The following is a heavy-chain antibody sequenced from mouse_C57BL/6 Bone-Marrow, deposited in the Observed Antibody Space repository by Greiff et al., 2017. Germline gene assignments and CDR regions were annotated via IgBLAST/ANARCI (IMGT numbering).Heavy chain of an antibody. J-gene: IGHJ2*01. CDR3: TVPQLFDY. CDR1: GFTFSNYW. D-gene: IGHD6-1*01. V-gene: IGHV6-3*01. Sequence: EVMLVESGGGLVQPGGSMKLSCVASGFTFSNYWMNWVRQSPEKGLEWVAQIRLKSDNYATHYAESVKGRFTISRDDSNSSVYLQMNNLRADVTGIYYCTVPQLFDYWGQGTTLTVSS. CDR2: IRLKSDNYAT.